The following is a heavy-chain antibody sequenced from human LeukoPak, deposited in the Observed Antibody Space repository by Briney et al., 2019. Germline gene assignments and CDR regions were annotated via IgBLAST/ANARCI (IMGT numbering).Heavy chain of an antibody. D-gene: IGHD6-13*01. CDR2: ISSSSSYI. Sequence: GGSLRLSCAASRFTFSSYSMNWVRQAPGKGLEWVSSISSSSSYIYYADSVKGRFTISRDNAKNSLYLQMNSLRAEDTAVYYCARDVDWGSSSYYYYYMDVWGKGTTVTVSS. J-gene: IGHJ6*03. V-gene: IGHV3-21*01. CDR1: RFTFSSYS. CDR3: ARDVDWGSSSYYYYYMDV.